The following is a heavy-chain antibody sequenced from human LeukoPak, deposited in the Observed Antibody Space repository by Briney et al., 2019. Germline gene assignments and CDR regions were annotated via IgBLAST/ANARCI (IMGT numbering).Heavy chain of an antibody. D-gene: IGHD3-22*01. CDR1: GFTFSSYR. V-gene: IGHV3-21*01. Sequence: PGGSLRLSCAASGFTFSSYRMNWVRQAPGKGLEWVSSISSSSSYIYYADSVKGRFTISRDNAKNSLYLQMNSLRAEDMAVYYCATSAFDSSGYYSYWGQGTLVTVSS. J-gene: IGHJ4*02. CDR3: ATSAFDSSGYYSY. CDR2: ISSSSSYI.